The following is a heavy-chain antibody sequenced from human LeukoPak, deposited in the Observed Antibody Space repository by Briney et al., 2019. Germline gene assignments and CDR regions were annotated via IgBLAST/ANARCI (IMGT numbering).Heavy chain of an antibody. CDR1: GFTFSSYA. CDR3: AKDAQNFEAAFNWFDP. Sequence: PGGSLRLSCAASGFTFSSYAMSWVRQAPGKGLEWVSAISGSGGSTYYADSVKGRFTISRDNSKNTLYLQMNSLRAEDTAVYYCAKDAQNFEAAFNWFDPWGQGTLVTVSS. CDR2: ISGSGGST. V-gene: IGHV3-23*01. J-gene: IGHJ5*02. D-gene: IGHD3-9*01.